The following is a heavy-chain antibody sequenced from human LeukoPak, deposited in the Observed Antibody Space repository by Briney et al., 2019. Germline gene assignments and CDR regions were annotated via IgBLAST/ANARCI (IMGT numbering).Heavy chain of an antibody. Sequence: PGGSLRLSCAASGFTFSSYAMSWVRQAPGKGLEWVSSISGNGGSTYYADSVKGRFTISRDNSKNTLYLQMNSLRAEDTAVYYCAKASKMDTILPPFDYWGQGTLVTVSS. V-gene: IGHV3-23*01. CDR3: AKASKMDTILPPFDY. J-gene: IGHJ4*02. D-gene: IGHD5-24*01. CDR2: ISGNGGST. CDR1: GFTFSSYA.